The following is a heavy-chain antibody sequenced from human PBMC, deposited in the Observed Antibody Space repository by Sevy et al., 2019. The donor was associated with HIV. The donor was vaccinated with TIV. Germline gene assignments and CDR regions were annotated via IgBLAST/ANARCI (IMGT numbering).Heavy chain of an antibody. CDR2: ISAYNGNT. J-gene: IGHJ5*02. CDR3: ARDPQISGGSCCYNWFDP. V-gene: IGHV1-18*01. CDR1: GYTFTSYG. Sequence: ASVKVSCKASGYTFTSYGISWVRQAPGQGLEWMGWISAYNGNTNYAQKLQGRVTMTTDTSTSTAYMELRSLRSDDTAVYYCARDPQISGGSCCYNWFDPWGQGTLVTVSS. D-gene: IGHD2-15*01.